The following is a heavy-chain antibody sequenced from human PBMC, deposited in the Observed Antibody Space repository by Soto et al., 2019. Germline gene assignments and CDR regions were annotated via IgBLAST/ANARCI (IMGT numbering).Heavy chain of an antibody. D-gene: IGHD1-26*01. CDR1: GYTFTNFG. CDR2: IIPIFGTA. J-gene: IGHJ4*02. V-gene: IGHV1-69*13. CDR3: ARTASIVGATEWAPFDY. Sequence: SVKVSCKASGYTFTNFGISWVRQAPGQGLEWMGGIIPIFGTANYAQKFQGRVTITADESTSTAYMELSSLRSEDTAVYYCARTASIVGATEWAPFDYWGQGTLVTVSS.